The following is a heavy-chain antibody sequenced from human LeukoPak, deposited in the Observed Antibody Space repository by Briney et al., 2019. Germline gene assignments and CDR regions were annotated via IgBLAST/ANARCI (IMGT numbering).Heavy chain of an antibody. V-gene: IGHV1-46*01. CDR2: INPSGGST. J-gene: IGHJ4*02. CDR1: GYTFTSYY. Sequence: ASVKVSCKASGYTFTSYYIHWVRQAPGQGLEWMGIINPSGGSTSYAQKFQGRVTMTRDTSTSTVYMELSSLRSEDTAVYYCARDSIGNYYFDYWGQGTLVTVSS. CDR3: ARDSIGNYYFDY. D-gene: IGHD1-7*01.